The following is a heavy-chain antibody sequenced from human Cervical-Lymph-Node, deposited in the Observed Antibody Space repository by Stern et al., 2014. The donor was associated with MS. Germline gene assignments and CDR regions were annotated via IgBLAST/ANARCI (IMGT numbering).Heavy chain of an antibody. CDR3: ARMVAAGAFYYYGMDV. J-gene: IGHJ6*02. D-gene: IGHD6-13*01. CDR1: GFSLSTSGMR. V-gene: IGHV2-70*04. Sequence: QVTLKESGPALVKPTQTLTLTCTFSGFSLSTSGMRASWIRQPPGKALEWLARFDWDDDKFYSTSLKTRLTISKDTSKNQVVLTMTSMDPVDTATYFCARMVAAGAFYYYGMDVWGQGTTVTVSS. CDR2: FDWDDDK.